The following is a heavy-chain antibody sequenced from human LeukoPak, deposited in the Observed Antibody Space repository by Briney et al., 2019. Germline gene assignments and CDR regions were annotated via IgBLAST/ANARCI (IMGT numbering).Heavy chain of an antibody. CDR1: GFSLSTSGMC. D-gene: IGHD6-13*01. J-gene: IGHJ6*03. Sequence: SGPALVKPTQTLTLTCTFSGFSLSTSGMCVSWIRQPPGKALEWLARIDRDDDKYYSTSLKTRLTISKDTSKNQVVLTMTNMDPVDTATYYCARILYSSSSGYYYMDVWGKGTTVTVSS. CDR2: IDRDDDK. V-gene: IGHV2-70*11. CDR3: ARILYSSSSGYYYMDV.